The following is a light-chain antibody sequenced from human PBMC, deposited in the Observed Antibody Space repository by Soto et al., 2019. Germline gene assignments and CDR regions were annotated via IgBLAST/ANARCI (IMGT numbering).Light chain of an antibody. CDR3: QQRSNWPPMYT. Sequence: EIVLTQSPATLSLSPGERATLSCRASQSVSSYLACYQQKPGQAPRLLIYDASNRATGIPARFSGSGSGTAFTLTISSLEPEDFAVYYCQQRSNWPPMYTFGQGTKLEIK. CDR2: DAS. CDR1: QSVSSY. J-gene: IGKJ2*01. V-gene: IGKV3-11*01.